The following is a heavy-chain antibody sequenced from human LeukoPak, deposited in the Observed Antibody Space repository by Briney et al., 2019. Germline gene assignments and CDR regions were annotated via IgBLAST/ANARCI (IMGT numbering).Heavy chain of an antibody. Sequence: GGSLRLSCAASGFTFDDYGMSWVRQAPGEGLEWVSGINWNGGSTGYVGSVKGRFTISRDNAKNVLFLQMNNLRAEDTAFYYCARGEWDLRDWGQGTLVIVSS. CDR3: ARGEWDLRD. CDR2: INWNGGST. D-gene: IGHD1-26*01. V-gene: IGHV3-20*04. CDR1: GFTFDDYG. J-gene: IGHJ4*02.